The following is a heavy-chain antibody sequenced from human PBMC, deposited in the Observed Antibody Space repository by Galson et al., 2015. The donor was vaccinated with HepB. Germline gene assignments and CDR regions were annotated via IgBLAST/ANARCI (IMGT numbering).Heavy chain of an antibody. Sequence: SLRLSCAASGFTFSSYSMNWVRQAPGKGLEWVSSISSSSRSIYNADSVKGRFTISRDNAENSLYLQMNSLRAEDTAVYYCARDYYGDYFFDYWGQGTLVTVSS. CDR3: ARDYYGDYFFDY. CDR2: ISSSSRSI. CDR1: GFTFSSYS. D-gene: IGHD4-17*01. V-gene: IGHV3-21*01. J-gene: IGHJ4*02.